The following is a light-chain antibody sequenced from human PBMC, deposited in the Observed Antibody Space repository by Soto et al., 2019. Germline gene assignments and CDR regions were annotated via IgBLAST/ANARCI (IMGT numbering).Light chain of an antibody. J-gene: IGKJ3*01. CDR2: AAS. CDR1: QDISNN. Sequence: DIKMTQSPSSLSASVGDRVTITCQASQDISNNLNWYQQNPGKAPNLLIYAASNLQTGVPSRFRGSGSETDFTFTISSLQPEDIATYFCQQYDKLPPTFGPGTKVDIK. V-gene: IGKV1-33*01. CDR3: QQYDKLPPT.